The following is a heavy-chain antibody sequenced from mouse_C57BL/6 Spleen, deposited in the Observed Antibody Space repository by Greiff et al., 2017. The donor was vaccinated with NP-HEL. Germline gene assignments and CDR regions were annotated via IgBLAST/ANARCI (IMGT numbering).Heavy chain of an antibody. Sequence: VQLQQSGAELVKPGASVKISCKASGYAFSSYWMNWVKQRPGKGLEWIGQIYPGDGDTNYNGKFKGKATLTADKSSSTAYMQLSSLTSEDSAVYFCARDDYYGSSLYAMDYWGQGTSVTVSS. CDR3: ARDDYYGSSLYAMDY. CDR1: GYAFSSYW. CDR2: IYPGDGDT. V-gene: IGHV1-80*01. D-gene: IGHD1-1*01. J-gene: IGHJ4*01.